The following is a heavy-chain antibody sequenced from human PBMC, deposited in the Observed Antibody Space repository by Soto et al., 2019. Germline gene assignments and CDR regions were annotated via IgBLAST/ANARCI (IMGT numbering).Heavy chain of an antibody. V-gene: IGHV3-23*01. CDR1: GFTFSSYA. CDR3: ATVREHDYYDSSGYAH. D-gene: IGHD3-22*01. Sequence: LSLSCAASGFTFSSYAMSWVRQAPGKGLEWVSAISGSGGSTYYADSVKGRFTISRDNSKNTLYLQMNSLRAEDTAVYYCATVREHDYYDSSGYAHWGQGTLVTVSS. CDR2: ISGSGGST. J-gene: IGHJ4*02.